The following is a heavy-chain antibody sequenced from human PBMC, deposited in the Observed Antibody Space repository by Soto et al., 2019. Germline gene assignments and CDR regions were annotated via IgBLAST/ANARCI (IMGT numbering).Heavy chain of an antibody. V-gene: IGHV3-48*02. Sequence: GGSLRLSCAASGFTFSSYSMNWVRQAPGKGLEWVSYISSSSSTIYYADSVKGRFTISRDNAKNSLYLQMNSLRDEDTAVYYCAIDHCSGGRCYATGYFQHCCPAPLVTVSS. CDR3: AIDHCSGGRCYATGYFQH. CDR2: ISSSSSTI. J-gene: IGHJ1*01. CDR1: GFTFSSYS. D-gene: IGHD2-15*01.